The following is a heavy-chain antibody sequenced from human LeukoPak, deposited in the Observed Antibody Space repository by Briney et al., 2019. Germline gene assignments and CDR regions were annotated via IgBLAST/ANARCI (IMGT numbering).Heavy chain of an antibody. CDR1: AYTFTGYD. CDR2: FNPTGGST. CDR3: TGGNYCGSVTWFDT. Sequence: ASVKVSCKASAYTFTGYDMHWVRQAPGQGLDWMGMFNPTGGSTTYAQKFQGRVTMTRDTSTSTVYTERSSLSSEHTAGYCCTGGNYCGSVTWFDTWGEGTQVSVSS. D-gene: IGHD4-23*01. J-gene: IGHJ5*02. V-gene: IGHV1-46*01.